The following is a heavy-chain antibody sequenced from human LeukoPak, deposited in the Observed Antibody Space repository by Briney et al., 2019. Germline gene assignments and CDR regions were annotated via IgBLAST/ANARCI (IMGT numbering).Heavy chain of an antibody. Sequence: GGSLRLSCAASGFTFSDYYMSWIRQAPGKGLEWVSYITSSGSAIYYADSVKGRFTISRDNAKNSLYLQMNSLRAEDTAVYFCARDNKYGYDYWGQGTLVTVSS. V-gene: IGHV3-11*01. J-gene: IGHJ4*02. CDR3: ARDNKYGYDY. D-gene: IGHD5-24*01. CDR2: ITSSGSAI. CDR1: GFTFSDYY.